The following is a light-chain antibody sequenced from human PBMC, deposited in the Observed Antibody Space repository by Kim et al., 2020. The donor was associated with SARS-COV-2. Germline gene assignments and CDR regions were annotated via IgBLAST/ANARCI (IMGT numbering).Light chain of an antibody. Sequence: QLITISCTGTRSDVRNSNLVSWYRQRPGKAPKIIIFEVSKRPSGVSDRFSGSKSGDTASLTISGLQAEDEGDYYCCSYAGSSTFVVFGGGTQLTVL. V-gene: IGLV2-23*02. CDR3: CSYAGSSTFVV. CDR2: EVS. J-gene: IGLJ2*01. CDR1: RSDVRNSNL.